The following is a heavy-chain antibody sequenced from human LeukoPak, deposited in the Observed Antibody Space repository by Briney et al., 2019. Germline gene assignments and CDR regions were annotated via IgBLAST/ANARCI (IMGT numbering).Heavy chain of an antibody. V-gene: IGHV5-51*01. D-gene: IGHD5-12*01. CDR2: IYPSDSDT. Sequence: GESLKISCQASGYTFTTSWIGWVRQLPGTGLGWLAIIYPSDSDTRYNPSFQGQVTISADKSINTAYLSWSSLKASDSAIYYCAKPGYSASFELWGQGTTVTVSS. CDR1: GYTFTTSW. CDR3: AKPGYSASFEL. J-gene: IGHJ3*01.